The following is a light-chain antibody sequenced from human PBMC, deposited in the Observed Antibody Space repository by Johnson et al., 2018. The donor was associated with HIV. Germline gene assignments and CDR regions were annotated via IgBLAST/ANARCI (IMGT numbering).Light chain of an antibody. V-gene: IGLV1-51*01. Sequence: QSVLTQPPSVSAAPGQKVTISCSGSSSNIGNNYVSWYQQLPGTAPKLLIYDSNKRPSGIPDRFSGSKSGTSATLGITGLQTGDEADYYCGTWDSSLIADVFGTGTKGTVL. CDR2: DSN. J-gene: IGLJ1*01. CDR1: SSNIGNNY. CDR3: GTWDSSLIADV.